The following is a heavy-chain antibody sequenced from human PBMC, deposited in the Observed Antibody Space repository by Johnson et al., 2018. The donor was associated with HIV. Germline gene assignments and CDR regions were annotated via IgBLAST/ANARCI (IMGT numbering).Heavy chain of an antibody. V-gene: IGHV3-11*04. Sequence: QVQLVESGGGLVKPGGSLRLSCAASGFTFSDYYMTWIRQAPGKGLEWVSYISRSGGSIYYTDSVKGRFTISRDNAKNSLYLNRNSLTAEDTAVYYCARVEGGSSSNAFDIWGQGTMVTVSS. J-gene: IGHJ3*02. CDR1: GFTFSDYY. D-gene: IGHD6-13*01. CDR3: ARVEGGSSSNAFDI. CDR2: ISRSGGSI.